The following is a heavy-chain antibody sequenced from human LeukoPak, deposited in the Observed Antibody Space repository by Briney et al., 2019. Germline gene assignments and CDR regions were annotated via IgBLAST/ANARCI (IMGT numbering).Heavy chain of an antibody. CDR2: IYHNGNT. Sequence: SETLSLTCAVSGGSISSSNWWSWVRQPPGKGLEWIGEIYHNGNTNFNSSLKSRVTISVDKSNNQLSLNLSSVTAADTAVYYCARNKGVGSRADAFDIWGQGTMVTFSS. V-gene: IGHV4-4*02. CDR1: GGSISSSNW. J-gene: IGHJ3*02. D-gene: IGHD1/OR15-1a*01. CDR3: ARNKGVGSRADAFDI.